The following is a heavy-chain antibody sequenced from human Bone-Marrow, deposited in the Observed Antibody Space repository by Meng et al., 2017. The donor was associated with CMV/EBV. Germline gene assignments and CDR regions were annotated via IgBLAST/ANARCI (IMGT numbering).Heavy chain of an antibody. V-gene: IGHV3-69-1*02. J-gene: IGHJ3*02. Sequence: GESLKISCAASGFTFSDYYMNWVRQAPGKGLEWVSSISSSSTIYYADSVKGRFTISRDNAKNSLYLQMNSLRAEDTAVYYCARGVLREIDAFDIWGQGTMVTVSS. CDR3: ARGVLREIDAFDI. D-gene: IGHD3-10*01. CDR1: GFTFSDYY. CDR2: ISSSSTI.